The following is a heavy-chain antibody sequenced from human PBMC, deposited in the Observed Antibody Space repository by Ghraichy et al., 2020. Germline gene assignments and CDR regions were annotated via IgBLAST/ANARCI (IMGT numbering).Heavy chain of an antibody. CDR1: GFTFSNYV. D-gene: IGHD2-15*01. CDR2: IGSRDGNT. CDR3: AKAEYCSGGTCSLDY. V-gene: IGHV3-23*01. Sequence: GESLNISCAASGFTFSNYVMTWVRQAPGKGLQWVSGIGSRDGNTFYADSVKGRFTISRDDSKSTLYLQMNSLRAEDTAKYYCAKAEYCSGGTCSLDYWGQGTLITVSS. J-gene: IGHJ4*02.